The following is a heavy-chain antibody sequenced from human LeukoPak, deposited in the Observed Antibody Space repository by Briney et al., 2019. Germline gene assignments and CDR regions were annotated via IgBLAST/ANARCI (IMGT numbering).Heavy chain of an antibody. Sequence: SETLSLTCTVSVGSISSFYWSWIRQPPGKGLEWVGYIYHSGTTYYNPSLKSRVTIPVDTSKNQFSLKLSSVTAADTAEYYCARVLASDSDYYYYGMDVWGQGTTVTVSS. D-gene: IGHD2-15*01. J-gene: IGHJ6*02. CDR3: ARVLASDSDYYYYGMDV. CDR2: IYHSGTT. V-gene: IGHV4-59*01. CDR1: VGSISSFY.